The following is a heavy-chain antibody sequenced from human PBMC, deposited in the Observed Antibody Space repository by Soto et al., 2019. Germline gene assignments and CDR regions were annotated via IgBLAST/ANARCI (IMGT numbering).Heavy chain of an antibody. D-gene: IGHD1-26*01. V-gene: IGHV1-8*01. J-gene: IGHJ4*02. Sequence: ASVKVSCKASGYTFTSYDINWVRQATGQGLEWMGWMNPNSGNTGYAQKFQGRVTMTTNTSISTAYMELSSLRSEDTAVYYCARVPWELLAAQFDYWGQGTLVTVSS. CDR2: MNPNSGNT. CDR1: GYTFTSYD. CDR3: ARVPWELLAAQFDY.